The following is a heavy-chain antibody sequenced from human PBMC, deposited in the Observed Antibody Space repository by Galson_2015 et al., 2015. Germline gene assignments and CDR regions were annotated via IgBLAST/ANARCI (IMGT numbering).Heavy chain of an antibody. J-gene: IGHJ4*02. CDR3: ARDVGGTYEVYFDY. CDR2: INGDGSST. CDR1: GFTFSNYW. Sequence: SLRLSCAASGFTFSNYWMHWVRQVPGKGLVWVSRINGDGSSTSYADSVKGRFTISRDNAKNTLFLQMNSLRAEDTAVYYCARDVGGTYEVYFDYWGQGTLVTVSS. D-gene: IGHD1-26*01. V-gene: IGHV3-74*01.